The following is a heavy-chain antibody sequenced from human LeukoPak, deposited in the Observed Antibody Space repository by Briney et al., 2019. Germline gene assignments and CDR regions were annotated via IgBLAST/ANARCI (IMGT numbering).Heavy chain of an antibody. D-gene: IGHD3-3*01. CDR2: IYHSGST. Sequence: PSETLSLTCTVSGGSISSGGYYWSWIRQPPGKGLEWIGYIYHSGSTYYNPSLKSRVTISVDRSKNQFSLKLSSVTAADTAVYYCAVGFFGVVITPYFDYWGQGTLVTVSS. CDR1: GGSISSGGYY. CDR3: AVGFFGVVITPYFDY. J-gene: IGHJ4*02. V-gene: IGHV4-30-2*01.